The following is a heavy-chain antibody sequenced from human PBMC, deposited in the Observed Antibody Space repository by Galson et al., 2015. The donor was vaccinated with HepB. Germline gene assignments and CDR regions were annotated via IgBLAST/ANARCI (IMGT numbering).Heavy chain of an antibody. J-gene: IGHJ4*02. CDR1: GFTFSSYA. CDR2: ISSKGGSK. CDR3: VKGVLRGYYGSGTYYNVSKDFDY. V-gene: IGHV3-64D*06. Sequence: SLRLSCAASGFTFSSYAMHWVRQAPGKGLEYVSGISSKGGSKYYADSVKGRFTISRDNSKNTLYLQMSSRRAEETAVYYCVKGVLRGYYGSGTYYNVSKDFDYGGQGTLVTVSS. D-gene: IGHD3-10*01.